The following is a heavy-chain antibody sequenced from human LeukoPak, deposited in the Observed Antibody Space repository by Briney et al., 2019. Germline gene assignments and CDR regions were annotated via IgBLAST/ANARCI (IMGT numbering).Heavy chain of an antibody. CDR3: TGTPYSSSWYYFDY. D-gene: IGHD6-13*01. CDR1: GGSISSGSYY. V-gene: IGHV4-61*02. CDR2: IYTSGST. Sequence: PSQTLSLTCTVSGGSISSGSYYWSWIRQPAGKGLEWVGRIYTSGSTNYNPSLKSRVTISVDTSKNQFSLKLSSVTAADTAVYYCTGTPYSSSWYYFDYWGQGTLVTVSS. J-gene: IGHJ4*02.